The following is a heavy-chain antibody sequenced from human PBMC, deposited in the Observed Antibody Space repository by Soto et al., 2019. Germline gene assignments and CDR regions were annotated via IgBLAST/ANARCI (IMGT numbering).Heavy chain of an antibody. V-gene: IGHV3-23*01. CDR1: GFTFSSYA. J-gene: IGHJ4*02. CDR3: AKLSYGDYLFFDY. Sequence: PVGSLRLSCAASGFTFSSYAMSWVRQAPGKGLEWVSAISGSGGSTYYADSVKGRFTISRDNSKNTLYLQMNSLRAEDTAVYYCAKLSYGDYLFFDYWGQGTLVTVSS. CDR2: ISGSGGST. D-gene: IGHD4-17*01.